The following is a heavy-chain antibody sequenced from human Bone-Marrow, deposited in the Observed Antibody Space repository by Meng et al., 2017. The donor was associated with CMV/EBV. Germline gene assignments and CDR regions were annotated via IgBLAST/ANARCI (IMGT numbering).Heavy chain of an antibody. V-gene: IGHV1-8*03. CDR2: MNPNSGNT. Sequence: ASVKVSCKTSGDTFSSYNIRWVRQAPGQGLEWMGWMNPNSGNTGYAQKFQGRVTITRNTSISTAYMELSSLRSEDTAVYYCARGIRLFAQANWFDPWGQGTLVTVPS. J-gene: IGHJ5*02. D-gene: IGHD2-21*01. CDR3: ARGIRLFAQANWFDP. CDR1: GDTFSSYN.